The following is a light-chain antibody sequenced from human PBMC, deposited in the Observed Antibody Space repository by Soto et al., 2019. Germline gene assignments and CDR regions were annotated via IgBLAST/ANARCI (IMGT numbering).Light chain of an antibody. J-gene: IGKJ2*01. CDR2: DAS. Sequence: DIQMTQSPSILSASVGDRVTITCRASQSFSSWLAWYQQKPGKAPKLLIYDASSLESGVPSRFSGSGSGTEFTLTISSLQPDDFATYYCQQSNSYPYAFGQGKKLEIK. CDR1: QSFSSW. V-gene: IGKV1-5*01. CDR3: QQSNSYPYA.